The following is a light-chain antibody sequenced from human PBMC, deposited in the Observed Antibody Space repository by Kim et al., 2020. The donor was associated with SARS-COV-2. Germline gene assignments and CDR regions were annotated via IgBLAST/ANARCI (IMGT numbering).Light chain of an antibody. CDR2: AAS. Sequence: DIQMTQSPSSLSASVGDRVTITCRASQNISRYLNWYQHKPGKAHRFLIYAASSLQSGVPSRFSGGGSGTFFTFSVNSLQPEDFATDYGQQSFSPVYTFGQGTKLEI. CDR1: QNISRY. CDR3: QQSFSPVYT. J-gene: IGKJ2*01. V-gene: IGKV1-39*01.